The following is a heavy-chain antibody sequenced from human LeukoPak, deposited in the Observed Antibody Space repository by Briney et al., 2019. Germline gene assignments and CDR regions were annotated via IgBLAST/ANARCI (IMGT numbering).Heavy chain of an antibody. Sequence: PSQTLSLTCPVAGGSISSGSYYWSWIRQPAGKGLEWIGRIYTSGSTNYNPSLKSRVIISVDTSKNQFSLKLSSVTAADTAVYYCARASPSLPFDYWGQGTLVTVSS. CDR1: GGSISSGSYY. D-gene: IGHD6-6*01. J-gene: IGHJ4*02. CDR3: ARASPSLPFDY. V-gene: IGHV4-61*02. CDR2: IYTSGST.